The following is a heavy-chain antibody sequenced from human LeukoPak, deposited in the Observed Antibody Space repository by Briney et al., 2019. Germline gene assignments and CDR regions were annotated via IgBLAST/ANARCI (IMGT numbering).Heavy chain of an antibody. CDR3: ATYGIVDQPDHDAFDI. CDR2: IYYSGST. D-gene: IGHD1-26*01. CDR1: GGSICRGGYY. V-gene: IGHV4-31*03. Sequence: SETLSLTCTVSGGSICRGGYYWSWSRQHPGKCLEWIGYIYYSGSTYYNPSLKSRVTISVDTSKNQFSLKLSSVTAADTAVYYCATYGIVDQPDHDAFDIWGQGTMVTVSS. J-gene: IGHJ3*02.